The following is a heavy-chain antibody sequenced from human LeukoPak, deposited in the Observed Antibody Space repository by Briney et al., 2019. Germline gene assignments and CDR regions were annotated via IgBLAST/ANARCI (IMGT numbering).Heavy chain of an antibody. J-gene: IGHJ4*02. CDR2: IYYSGST. D-gene: IGHD3-9*01. CDR3: ARRGDILTGYYDR. V-gene: IGHV4-59*01. CDR1: GGSISSYY. Sequence: SETLSLTCTVSGGSISSYYWSWIRQPPGKGLEWIGYIYYSGSTNYNPSLKSRVTISVDTSKSQFSLKLSSVTAADTAVYYCARRGDILTGYYDRWGQGTLVTVSS.